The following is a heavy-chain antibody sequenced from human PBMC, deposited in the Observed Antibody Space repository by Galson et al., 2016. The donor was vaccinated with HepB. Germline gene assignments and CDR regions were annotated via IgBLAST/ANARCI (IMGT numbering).Heavy chain of an antibody. D-gene: IGHD3-10*01. J-gene: IGHJ3*01. CDR1: GFTFSSYP. V-gene: IGHV3-30-3*01. Sequence: SLRLSCAASGFTFSSYPIHWVRQAPGKGPEWVSFISYDGTSTYYADSVKGRLTVSRDNSNNTLFLQMNGLRLEDTAVYYCARESDKGSAWRGGAFDLWGQGTMVIVSS. CDR2: ISYDGTST. CDR3: ARESDKGSAWRGGAFDL.